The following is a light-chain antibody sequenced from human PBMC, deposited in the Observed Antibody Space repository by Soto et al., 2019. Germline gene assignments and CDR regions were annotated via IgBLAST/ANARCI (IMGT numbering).Light chain of an antibody. J-gene: IGLJ3*02. CDR2: EVA. CDR1: SSDVGSYDY. CDR3: SSFTSSNTWV. V-gene: IGLV2-14*01. Sequence: QSALTQPASVSASPGQSITISCTGTSSDVGSYDYVSWFQQHPGKAPKVLIYEVADRPSGVSDRFSGSKSGNTASLTIFGLQTEDEGDYYCSSFTSSNTWVFGGGTKLTVL.